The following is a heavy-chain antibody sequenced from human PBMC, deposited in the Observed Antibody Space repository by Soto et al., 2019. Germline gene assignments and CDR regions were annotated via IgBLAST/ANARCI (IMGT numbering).Heavy chain of an antibody. CDR2: ISAYNNNT. CDR3: ARDWKLWFGDSNAFDI. V-gene: IGHV1-18*01. Sequence: GASVKVSCKASGYTFTTYGISWVRQAPGQGLEWMGWISAYNNNTNYAQKLQGRVTMTTDTSTSTAYMELRSLRSDDTAVYYCARDWKLWFGDSNAFDIWGQGTMVTVSS. CDR1: GYTFTTYG. J-gene: IGHJ3*02. D-gene: IGHD3-10*01.